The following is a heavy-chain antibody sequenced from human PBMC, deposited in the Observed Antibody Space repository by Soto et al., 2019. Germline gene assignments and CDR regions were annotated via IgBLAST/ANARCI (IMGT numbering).Heavy chain of an antibody. Sequence: QPGGSLRLSCAASGFTFDDYAMHWVRQAPGKGLEWVSGISWNSDNIVYADSVKGRFTISRDNAKNSLYLQMNSLRAEDTALYYCAKDLYSNYGDAFDIWGQGTMVTVPS. CDR3: AKDLYSNYGDAFDI. CDR1: GFTFDDYA. D-gene: IGHD4-4*01. J-gene: IGHJ3*02. V-gene: IGHV3-9*01. CDR2: ISWNSDNI.